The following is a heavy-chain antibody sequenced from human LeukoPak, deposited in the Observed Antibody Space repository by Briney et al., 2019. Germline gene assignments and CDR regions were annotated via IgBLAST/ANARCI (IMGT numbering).Heavy chain of an antibody. J-gene: IGHJ4*02. Sequence: GGSLRLSCSASGFIFSNYWMTWVRQAPGKGLEWVANIKQDGSEKYYVDSVKGRFTISRDNAKKSLYLQMNSLRAEDTAVYYCAKDRQQLANLEYWGQGALVTVSS. CDR2: IKQDGSEK. V-gene: IGHV3-7*01. D-gene: IGHD6-13*01. CDR3: AKDRQQLANLEY. CDR1: GFIFSNYW.